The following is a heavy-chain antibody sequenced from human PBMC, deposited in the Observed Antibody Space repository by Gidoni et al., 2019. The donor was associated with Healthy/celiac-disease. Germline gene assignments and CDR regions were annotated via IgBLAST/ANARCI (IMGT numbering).Heavy chain of an antibody. CDR3: ARDSGGSYYDY. J-gene: IGHJ4*02. CDR1: GFTVSTYD. Sequence: EVQLVESGGGLVQPGGSLRLSCAASGFTVSTYDMHWVRQATGKGLEWVAAIGPTGDTYYPDSVKGRFTISRENAKTSLYLQMNSLRTGDTAVYYCARDSGGSYYDYWGQGTLVTVSS. D-gene: IGHD1-26*01. CDR2: IGPTGDT. V-gene: IGHV3-13*01.